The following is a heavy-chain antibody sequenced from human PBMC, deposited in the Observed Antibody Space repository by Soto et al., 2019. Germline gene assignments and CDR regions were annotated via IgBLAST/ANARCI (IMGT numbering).Heavy chain of an antibody. CDR3: AKDLSIITMVRGVIPSYGMDV. CDR2: ISGSGGST. V-gene: IGHV3-23*01. CDR1: GFTFSSYA. J-gene: IGHJ6*02. D-gene: IGHD3-10*01. Sequence: GGSLRLSCAASGFTFSSYAMSWVRQAPGKGLEWVSAISGSGGSTYYADSVKGRFTISRDNSKNTLYLQMNSLRAEDTAVYYCAKDLSIITMVRGVIPSYGMDVWGQGTTVTVSS.